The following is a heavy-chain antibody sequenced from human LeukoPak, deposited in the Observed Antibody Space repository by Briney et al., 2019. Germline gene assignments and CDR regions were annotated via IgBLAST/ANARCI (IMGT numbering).Heavy chain of an antibody. CDR1: GGSIRSYY. D-gene: IGHD6-19*01. V-gene: IGHV4-59*10. CDR2: IYTSGST. J-gene: IGHJ1*01. Sequence: PSETLSLTCAVYGGSIRSYYWSWIRQPAGKGLEWIGRIYTSGSTNYNPSLKSRVTMSVDTSKNQFSLKLTSVTAADPAVYYCGRDRGGWYGVYFQYWGQGNLVPVSS. CDR3: GRDRGGWYGVYFQY.